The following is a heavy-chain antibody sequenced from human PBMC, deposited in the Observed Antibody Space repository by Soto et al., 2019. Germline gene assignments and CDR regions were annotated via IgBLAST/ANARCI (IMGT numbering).Heavy chain of an antibody. CDR2: ISSSSSYI. Sequence: GGSLRLSCAASGFTFSSYSMNWVRQAPGKGLEWVSSISSSSSYIYYADSVKGRFTISRDNAKNSLYLQMNSLRAEDTAVYYCARDPDIASSSCWLDPWGKGPLFTFSS. CDR1: GFTFSSYS. CDR3: ARDPDIASSSCWLDP. V-gene: IGHV3-21*01. D-gene: IGHD6-6*01. J-gene: IGHJ5*02.